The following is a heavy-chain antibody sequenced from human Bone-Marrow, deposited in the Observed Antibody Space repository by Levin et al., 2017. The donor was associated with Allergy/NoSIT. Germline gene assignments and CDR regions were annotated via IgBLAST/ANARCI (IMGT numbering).Heavy chain of an antibody. V-gene: IGHV4-39*01. D-gene: IGHD3-9*01. CDR2: IYYSGNT. CDR1: DGSVSSSSFY. Sequence: SETLSLTCTVSDGSVSSSSFYWGWIRQPPGKGPEWIGSIYYSGNTNYNTSLKSRVTISVDTSKNQFSLRLSSVTAADTAVYYCASHLYYDIFRGYYISGGPDFWGQGTRVTVSS. J-gene: IGHJ4*02. CDR3: ASHLYYDIFRGYYISGGPDF.